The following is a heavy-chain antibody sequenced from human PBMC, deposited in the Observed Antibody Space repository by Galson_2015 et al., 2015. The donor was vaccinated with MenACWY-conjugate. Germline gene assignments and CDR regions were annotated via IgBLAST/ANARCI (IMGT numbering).Heavy chain of an antibody. CDR2: ISTTGGTT. CDR3: AQGAGSRWFDP. CDR1: GITFSSYA. D-gene: IGHD3-10*01. J-gene: IGHJ5*02. Sequence: LRLSCAASGITFSSYAMSWVRQAPGKGLEWVSSISTTGGTTYYADSVKGRFTISRDNSKNTLYLQMNSLRAEDTAVYYCAQGAGSRWFDPWGQGTLVIVSS. V-gene: IGHV3-23*01.